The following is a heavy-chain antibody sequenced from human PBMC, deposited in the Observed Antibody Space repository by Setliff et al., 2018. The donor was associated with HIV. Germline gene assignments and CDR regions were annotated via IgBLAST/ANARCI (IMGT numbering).Heavy chain of an antibody. CDR3: ARVSLEVDYDFRQGYYYYYMDV. D-gene: IGHD3-22*01. CDR1: GFTFSDYF. J-gene: IGHJ6*03. Sequence: ASVKVSCKASGFTFSDYFIHWVRQAPAQGLEWMGWINPNSAGTNYAQTFQGRVTMTRDRSISTAYMELSSLRSDDTAVYYCARVSLEVDYDFRQGYYYYYMDVWGKGTTVTVS. CDR2: INPNSAGT. V-gene: IGHV1-2*02.